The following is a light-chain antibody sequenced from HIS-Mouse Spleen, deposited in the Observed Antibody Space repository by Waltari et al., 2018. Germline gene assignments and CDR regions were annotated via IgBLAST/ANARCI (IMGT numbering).Light chain of an antibody. J-gene: IGLJ1*01. CDR2: EVS. Sequence: QSALTQPPSVSGSPGQSVTISCTGTSSDVRSSNRFPWHQHPPRTAPKLMIYEVSNRPSGVPDRFSGSKSGNTASLTISGLQAEDEADYYCSSYTSSSTVFGTGTKVTVL. CDR1: SSDVRSSNR. CDR3: SSYTSSSTV. V-gene: IGLV2-18*02.